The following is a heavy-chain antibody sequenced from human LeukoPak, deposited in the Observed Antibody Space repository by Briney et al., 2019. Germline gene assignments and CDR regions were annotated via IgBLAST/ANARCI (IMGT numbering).Heavy chain of an antibody. CDR3: VRQRDIIHWLYG. Sequence: PSETLSLTCTASGVSFSSDYWSWIRQPPGKGLVWIGYIYYIASTNYNPSLKSRVTISLDTSKNQFSLKLSSVTAADTAVYYCVRQRDIIHWLYGWVRGSLVTVSS. D-gene: IGHD3-9*01. J-gene: IGHJ4*02. CDR2: IYYIAST. CDR1: GVSFSSDY. V-gene: IGHV4-59*08.